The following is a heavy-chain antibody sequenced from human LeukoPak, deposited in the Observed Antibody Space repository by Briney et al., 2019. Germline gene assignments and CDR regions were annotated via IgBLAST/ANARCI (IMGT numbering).Heavy chain of an antibody. D-gene: IGHD4-11*01. CDR1: GGSFSGYY. Sequence: NPSETLSLTCAVYGGSFSGYYWSWIRQPPGKGLEWIGYIYYSGSTYYNPSLKSRVTISVDTSKNQFSLKLSSVTAADTAVYYCARVARGLHFDYWGQGTLVTVSS. CDR3: ARVARGLHFDY. V-gene: IGHV4-30-4*08. CDR2: IYYSGST. J-gene: IGHJ4*02.